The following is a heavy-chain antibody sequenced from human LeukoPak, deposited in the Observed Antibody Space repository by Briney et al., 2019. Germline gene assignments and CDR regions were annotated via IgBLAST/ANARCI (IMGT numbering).Heavy chain of an antibody. V-gene: IGHV3-23*01. Sequence: GGSLRLSCAASGFTLRTYAMSWVRQAPGKGLEWVSAISGSGGSTYYADSVKGRFTISRDNSKNTLYLQMNSLRAEDTAVYYCAKEESGPRVDYWGQGTLVTVSS. CDR3: AKEESGPRVDY. CDR2: ISGSGGST. CDR1: GFTLRTYA. J-gene: IGHJ4*02. D-gene: IGHD3-10*01.